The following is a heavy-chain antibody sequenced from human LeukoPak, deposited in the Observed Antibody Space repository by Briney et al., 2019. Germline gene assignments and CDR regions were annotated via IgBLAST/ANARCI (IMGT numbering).Heavy chain of an antibody. CDR3: AREGSSAAITEDAFDI. CDR2: MNPNSGNT. J-gene: IGHJ3*02. D-gene: IGHD2-2*02. V-gene: IGHV1-8*01. Sequence: ASVKVSCKASGYTFTSYDINWVRQATGQGLEWMGWMNPNSGNTGYAQKFQGRVTMTRNTSISTAYMELSSLRSEDTAVYYCAREGSSAAITEDAFDIWGQGTMVTVSS. CDR1: GYTFTSYD.